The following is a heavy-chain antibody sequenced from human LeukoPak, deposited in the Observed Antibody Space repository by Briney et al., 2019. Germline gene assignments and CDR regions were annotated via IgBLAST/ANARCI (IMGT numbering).Heavy chain of an antibody. V-gene: IGHV3-74*03. Sequence: GRSLRLSCAASGFTFSSYGMHWVRQAPGKGLVWVSRITSGGHSTAYADSVKGRFTISRDNAKNTLYLQMISLRAEDTAVYYCAREWRWNGLHYFDYWGQGSLVTVSS. CDR1: GFTFSSYG. J-gene: IGHJ4*02. CDR2: ITSGGHST. CDR3: AREWRWNGLHYFDY. D-gene: IGHD2-8*01.